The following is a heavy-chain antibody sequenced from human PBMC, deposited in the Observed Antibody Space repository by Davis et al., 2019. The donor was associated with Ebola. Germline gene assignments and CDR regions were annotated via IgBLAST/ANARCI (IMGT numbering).Heavy chain of an antibody. D-gene: IGHD1-1*01. J-gene: IGHJ6*02. CDR3: ATKGVSRQLPDYYYYGLDV. CDR2: FEPEDGET. CDR1: GYTLTELP. V-gene: IGHV1-24*01. Sequence: ASVKVSCKVSGYTLTELPIHWVRQAPGKGLEWMGGFEPEDGETVYAQRLQGRVTMTEDTTTDTAYMELSSLVSEDTAVYYCATKGVSRQLPDYYYYGLDVWGQGTTVTVSS.